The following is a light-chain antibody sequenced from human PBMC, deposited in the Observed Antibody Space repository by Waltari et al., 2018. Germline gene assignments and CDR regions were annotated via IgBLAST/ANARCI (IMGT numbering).Light chain of an antibody. CDR1: SNDVGVYAY. J-gene: IGLJ1*01. Sequence: QSALTQPASVSGSPGQSVSITCTGTSNDVGVYAYVSWYQQFPGKAPKLIIYEVSYRPSGVSSRFSGSKSGNTASLTISGLQAEDEAVYYCSSHTSTVPHVFGTGTKVTVV. CDR3: SSHTSTVPHV. CDR2: EVS. V-gene: IGLV2-14*01.